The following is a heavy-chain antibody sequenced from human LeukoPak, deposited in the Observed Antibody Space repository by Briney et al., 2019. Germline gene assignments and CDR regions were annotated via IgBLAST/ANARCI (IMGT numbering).Heavy chain of an antibody. D-gene: IGHD6-19*01. Sequence: TPETLSLTCTVSGGSFSAFHWSWIRQPPGKGLEWIGYINYSGSTNYNPSLKSRVAISLDTSKNQLSLNLSSVSAADTAVYYCARDGLNTGWSDSFDYWGQGTLVTVSS. CDR3: ARDGLNTGWSDSFDY. CDR2: INYSGST. CDR1: GGSFSAFH. J-gene: IGHJ4*02. V-gene: IGHV4-59*01.